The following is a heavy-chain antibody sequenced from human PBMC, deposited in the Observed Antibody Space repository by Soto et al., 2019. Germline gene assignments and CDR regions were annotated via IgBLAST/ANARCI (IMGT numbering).Heavy chain of an antibody. Sequence: SETLSLICAVYGWSFSGYYGSWILQPPGRGLEWAGEIIHNGSTNYNPALKSRVTISVDTSKNQFCLKLSSVTAADTAVYYCARLNGDGAYLIGNYYYYSSMDVWGKATKVTVS. CDR1: GWSFSGYY. J-gene: IGHJ6*01. CDR3: ARLNGDGAYLIGNYYYYSSMDV. V-gene: IGHV4-34*12. D-gene: IGHD1-26*01. CDR2: IIHNGST.